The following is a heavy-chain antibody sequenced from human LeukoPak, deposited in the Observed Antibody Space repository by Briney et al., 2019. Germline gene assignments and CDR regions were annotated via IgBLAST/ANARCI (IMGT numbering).Heavy chain of an antibody. Sequence: GGSLRLSCAASGFTFSSYAMSWVRQAPGTGLEWVSTISGSGGSTYYADSVKGRLTISRGNSKNTLYLQMNSLRAEDTAVYYCAKDLEAVDTSNFDYWGQGTLVTVSS. D-gene: IGHD6-13*01. CDR3: AKDLEAVDTSNFDY. J-gene: IGHJ4*02. CDR2: ISGSGGST. CDR1: GFTFSSYA. V-gene: IGHV3-23*01.